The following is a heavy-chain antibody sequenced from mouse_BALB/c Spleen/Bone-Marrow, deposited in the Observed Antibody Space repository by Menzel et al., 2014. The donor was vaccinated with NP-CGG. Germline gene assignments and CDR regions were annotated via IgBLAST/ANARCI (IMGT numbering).Heavy chain of an antibody. D-gene: IGHD1-1*01. V-gene: IGHV7-3*02. J-gene: IGHJ3*01. CDR2: IRNKANGYTT. CDR1: GFTFTDYY. CDR3: ARGWITTGFAY. Sequence: EVHLVESGGGLVQPGGSLRLSCATSGFTFTDYYMSWVRQPPGKALEWLGFIRNKANGYTTEYSASVKGRLTISRDNSQSILYLQMNTLRAEDSATYYCARGWITTGFAYWGQGTLVTVSA.